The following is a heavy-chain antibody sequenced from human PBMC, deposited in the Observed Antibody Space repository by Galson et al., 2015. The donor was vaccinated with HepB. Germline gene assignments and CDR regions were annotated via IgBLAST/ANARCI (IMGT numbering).Heavy chain of an antibody. Sequence: SVKVSCKVSGYTLTELSMHWVRQAPGKGLEWMGGFDPEDGETIYAQKFQGRVTMTEDTSTDTAYMELSSMRSEDTAVYYCATDLDPITYYYDSSSYLALGNWGQGTLVTVSS. D-gene: IGHD3-22*01. CDR1: GYTLTELS. CDR2: FDPEDGET. V-gene: IGHV1-24*01. J-gene: IGHJ4*02. CDR3: ATDLDPITYYYDSSSYLALGN.